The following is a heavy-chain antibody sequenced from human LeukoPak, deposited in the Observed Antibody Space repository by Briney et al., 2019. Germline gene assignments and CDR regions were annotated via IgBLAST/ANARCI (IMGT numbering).Heavy chain of an antibody. J-gene: IGHJ6*03. CDR1: VYTLTELS. V-gene: IGHV1-24*01. CDR3: ARGDYGDYLISNYYYYYMDV. D-gene: IGHD4-17*01. Sequence: WASVKVSCTVSVYTLTELSMHWVRQAPGKGLEWMGGFDTEDGATIYAQKFKGRVTMTRDTSISTAYMELSRLRSDDTAVYYCARGDYGDYLISNYYYYYMDVWGKGTTVTVSS. CDR2: FDTEDGAT.